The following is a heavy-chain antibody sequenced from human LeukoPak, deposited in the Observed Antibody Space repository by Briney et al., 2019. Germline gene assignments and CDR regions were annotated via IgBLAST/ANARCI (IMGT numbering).Heavy chain of an antibody. CDR3: ARAYGDYHNFDY. D-gene: IGHD4-17*01. J-gene: IGHJ4*02. CDR1: GGSFSGYY. Sequence: SETLSLTCAVYGGSFSGYYWSWIRQPPGKGLEWIGEINHSGSTNYNPSLKSRVTISVDTSKNQFSLKLSSVTAADTAVYYCARAYGDYHNFDYWGQGTLVTVSS. V-gene: IGHV4-34*01. CDR2: INHSGST.